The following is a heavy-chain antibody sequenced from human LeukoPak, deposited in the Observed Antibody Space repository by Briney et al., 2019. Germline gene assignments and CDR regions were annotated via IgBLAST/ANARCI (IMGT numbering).Heavy chain of an antibody. D-gene: IGHD2-21*02. CDR1: GYTFTGYY. CDR2: INPNSGGT. Sequence: ASVKVSCKASGYTFTGYYMHWVRQAPGQGVEWMGRINPNSGGTNYAQKFQGRVNMTRDTSISTGYMELSRLRSDDTAVYYCARSLIVVVTYPGDDAFDIWGQGTMVTVSS. J-gene: IGHJ3*02. CDR3: ARSLIVVVTYPGDDAFDI. V-gene: IGHV1-2*06.